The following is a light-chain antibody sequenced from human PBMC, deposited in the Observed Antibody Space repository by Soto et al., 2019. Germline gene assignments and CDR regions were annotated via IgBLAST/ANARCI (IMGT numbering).Light chain of an antibody. CDR2: ALS. CDR1: QGISSY. J-gene: IGKJ4*01. Sequence: DIQLTQSPSFLSASVGDRVTITCRASQGISSYLAWYQQKPGKTPKLLIYALSTFHSGAPSRFSGSGSGTEFTLTISSLQPEDVATYYCQQLNSYPLTFGGGTKVEIK. V-gene: IGKV1-9*01. CDR3: QQLNSYPLT.